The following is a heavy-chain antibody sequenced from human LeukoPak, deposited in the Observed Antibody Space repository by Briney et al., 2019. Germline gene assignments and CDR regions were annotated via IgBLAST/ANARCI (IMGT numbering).Heavy chain of an antibody. Sequence: SVKVSCKASGGTFSSYTISWVRQAPGQGLEWMVGIIPIFGTANYAQKFQGRVTITADESTSTAYMELSSLRSEDTAVYYCARSVDTAVDDAFDIWGQGTMVTVSS. CDR3: ARSVDTAVDDAFDI. CDR2: IIPIFGTA. V-gene: IGHV1-69*01. D-gene: IGHD5-18*01. J-gene: IGHJ3*02. CDR1: GGTFSSYT.